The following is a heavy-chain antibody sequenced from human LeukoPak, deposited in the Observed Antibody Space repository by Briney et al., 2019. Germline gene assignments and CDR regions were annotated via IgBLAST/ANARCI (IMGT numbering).Heavy chain of an antibody. J-gene: IGHJ4*02. Sequence: GESLRLSCAASGFTFSSYAMSWVRQAPGKGLEWVSAITGSGGNTFHADSVKGRFTISRDNSKNTLYLQMSSLRAEDTAIYYCAKGSADARPYYFDYWGQGTLVTVSS. CDR3: AKGSADARPYYFDY. D-gene: IGHD2-15*01. V-gene: IGHV3-23*01. CDR2: ITGSGGNT. CDR1: GFTFSSYA.